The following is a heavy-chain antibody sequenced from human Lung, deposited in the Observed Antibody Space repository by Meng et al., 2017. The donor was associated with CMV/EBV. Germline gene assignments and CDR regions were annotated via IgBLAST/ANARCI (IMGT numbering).Heavy chain of an antibody. Sequence: HVHLVQCGAEVKEPGPAVEVSCRASGGTFDRYTITWVRQAPGKGLEWMGKIIPILGKADSAQKFKGRVTITADKSAGTAYMELNSLRSEDTAVYYCARLNDGDYEIYYIDSWGQGTLVTVSS. CDR1: GGTFDRYT. J-gene: IGHJ4*02. V-gene: IGHV1-69*02. D-gene: IGHD4-17*01. CDR3: ARLNDGDYEIYYIDS. CDR2: IIPILGKA.